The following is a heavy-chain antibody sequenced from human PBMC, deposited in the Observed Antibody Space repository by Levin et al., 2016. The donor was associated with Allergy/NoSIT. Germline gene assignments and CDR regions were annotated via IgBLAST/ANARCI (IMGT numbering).Heavy chain of an antibody. CDR1: GFTFSDHY. Sequence: GESLKISCAASGFTFSDHYMDWVRQAPGKGLEWVGRTRNKANSYTTEYAASVKGRFTISRDDSKNSLYLQMNSLKTEDTAVYYCARESYYYGSGSYLYNWFDPWGQGTLVTVSS. J-gene: IGHJ5*02. V-gene: IGHV3-72*01. D-gene: IGHD3-10*01. CDR3: ARESYYYGSGSYLYNWFDP. CDR2: TRNKANSYTT.